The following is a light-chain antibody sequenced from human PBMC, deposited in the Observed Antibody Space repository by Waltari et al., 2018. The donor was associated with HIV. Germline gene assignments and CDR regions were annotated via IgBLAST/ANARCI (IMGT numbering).Light chain of an antibody. Sequence: VLTQSPATLSLSPGERATLSCRASRSVDSNYLAWYQQRPGQTPRLLIYGTSNRATSIPDRFTGGGSGADFTLTISSLEPDDFAVYYCQQYGSSFLTFGPGTKVEI. J-gene: IGKJ3*01. CDR1: RSVDSNY. CDR3: QQYGSSFLT. CDR2: GTS. V-gene: IGKV3-20*01.